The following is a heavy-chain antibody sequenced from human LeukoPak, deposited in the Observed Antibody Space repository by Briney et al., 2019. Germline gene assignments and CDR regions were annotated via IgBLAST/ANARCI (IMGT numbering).Heavy chain of an antibody. CDR3: ARAPPMDDEMATIXXDDY. CDR1: GFTFSSYS. CDR2: ISSSSSYK. V-gene: IGHV3-21*01. D-gene: IGHD5-24*01. J-gene: IGHJ4*02. Sequence: KPGGSLRLSCAASGFTFSSYSMNWVRQAPGKGLEWVSYISSSSSYKYYADSVKGRFTSSRDNAKNSLYLQMNSLRAEDTAVYYCARAPPMDDEMATIXXDDYWGQGXXVTXSS.